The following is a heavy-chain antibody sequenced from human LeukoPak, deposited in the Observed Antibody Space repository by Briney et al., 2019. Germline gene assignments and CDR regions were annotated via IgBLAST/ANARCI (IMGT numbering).Heavy chain of an antibody. D-gene: IGHD6-13*01. J-gene: IGHJ5*02. CDR1: GGSFSGYY. Sequence: SETLSLTCAVYGGSFSGYYWSWIRQPPGKGLEWIGEINHSGSTNYNPSLKSRVTISVDTSKNQFSLKLSSVTAADTAVYYCARFPGIAAAGPRFDPWGQGTLVTVSS. V-gene: IGHV4-34*01. CDR3: ARFPGIAAAGPRFDP. CDR2: INHSGST.